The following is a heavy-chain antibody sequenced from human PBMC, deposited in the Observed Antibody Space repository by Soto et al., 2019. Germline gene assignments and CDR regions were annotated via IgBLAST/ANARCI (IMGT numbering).Heavy chain of an antibody. J-gene: IGHJ5*02. D-gene: IGHD6-19*01. CDR1: GDSFSSYY. Sequence: PAETLSLTCTVSGDSFSSYYWSWIRQPAGEGLEWIGRIYTSGSTNYNPSLKSRVTMSVDTSKNQFSLKLSSVTAADTAVYYCVREKAVASTGWFDPWGKGTLVTVSS. V-gene: IGHV4-4*07. CDR3: VREKAVASTGWFDP. CDR2: IYTSGST.